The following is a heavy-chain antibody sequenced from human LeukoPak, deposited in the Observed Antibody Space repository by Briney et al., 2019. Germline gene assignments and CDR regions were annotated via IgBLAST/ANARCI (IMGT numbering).Heavy chain of an antibody. D-gene: IGHD5-12*01. J-gene: IGHJ4*02. CDR3: ARAVYSGYDTYYFDY. CDR2: IYYSGST. Sequence: PSETLSLTCTVSGGSISSSSYYWGWIRQPPGKGLEWIGSIYYSGSTYYNPSLKSRVTISVDTSKNQFSLKLSSVTAADTAVYYCARAVYSGYDTYYFDYWGQGTLVTVSS. V-gene: IGHV4-39*07. CDR1: GGSISSSSYY.